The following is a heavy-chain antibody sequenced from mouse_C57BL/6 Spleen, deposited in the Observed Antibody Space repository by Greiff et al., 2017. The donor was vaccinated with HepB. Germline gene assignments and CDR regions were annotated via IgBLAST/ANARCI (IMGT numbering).Heavy chain of an antibody. Sequence: QVQLQQPGAELVRPGSSVKLSCKASGYTFTSYWMHWVKQRPIQGLEWIGNIDPSDSETHYNQKFKDKATLTVDKSSSTAYMQLSSLTSEDSAVYYCARYNAVVDHWYFDVWGTGTTVTVSS. J-gene: IGHJ1*03. CDR1: GYTFTSYW. D-gene: IGHD1-1*01. V-gene: IGHV1-52*01. CDR3: ARYNAVVDHWYFDV. CDR2: IDPSDSET.